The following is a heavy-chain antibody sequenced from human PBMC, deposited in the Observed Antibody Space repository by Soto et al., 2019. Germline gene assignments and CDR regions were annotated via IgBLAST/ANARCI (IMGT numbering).Heavy chain of an antibody. J-gene: IGHJ5*02. CDR2: INPSGGGT. Sequence: QVQLVQSGAEVKKPGASVKVSCKASGYTFSNSDMHWVRQAPGQGLEWMGLINPSGGGTRYSQKFQGRVSMTRDTCTSTGYMELSSLRSEDTAEYYWARGGRGYSNWFDPTGQETLITVSS. D-gene: IGHD3-22*01. CDR3: ARGGRGYSNWFDP. CDR1: GYTFSNSD. V-gene: IGHV1-46*03.